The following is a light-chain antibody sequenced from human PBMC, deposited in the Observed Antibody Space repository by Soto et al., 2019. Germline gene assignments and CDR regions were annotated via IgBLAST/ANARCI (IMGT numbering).Light chain of an antibody. J-gene: IGKJ1*01. CDR3: RQYNSYSPT. V-gene: IGKV1-5*01. Sequence: DIQITQSPSTLSASVGDRVTITCGASQSIGRWLAWYQQKPGQAPKILISDASNLEGGAPSRFSGSGSGTEFTLTISSLQPDDLATYYCRQYNSYSPTFGHGTKVDIK. CDR2: DAS. CDR1: QSIGRW.